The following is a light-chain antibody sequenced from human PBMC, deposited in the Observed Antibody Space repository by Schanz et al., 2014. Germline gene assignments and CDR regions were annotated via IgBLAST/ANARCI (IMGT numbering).Light chain of an antibody. CDR2: NAS. CDR1: QSVNGRF. V-gene: IGKV3-20*01. CDR3: QQFGDSLWT. Sequence: EIVLTQSPDTLSLSPGERATLSCKASQSVNGRFLALYQQKPGQAPRLLIYNASKRATGIPDRFSGSGSGTDFTLTIARLEPEDFAVFYCQQFGDSLWTFGQGTKVEI. J-gene: IGKJ1*01.